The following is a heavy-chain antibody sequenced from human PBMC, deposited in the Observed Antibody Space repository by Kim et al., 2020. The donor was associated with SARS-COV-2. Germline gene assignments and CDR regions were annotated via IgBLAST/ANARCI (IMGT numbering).Heavy chain of an antibody. Sequence: GGSLRLSCAASGFTFISYAMSWVRQAPGKGLEWVSAISGSGGSTYYADSVKGRFTISRDNSKNTLYLQMNSLRAEDTAVYYCAKHSKRITMIVVVITRFGAFDIWGQGTMVTVSS. CDR3: AKHSKRITMIVVVITRFGAFDI. D-gene: IGHD3-22*01. CDR1: GFTFISYA. CDR2: ISGSGGST. J-gene: IGHJ3*02. V-gene: IGHV3-23*01.